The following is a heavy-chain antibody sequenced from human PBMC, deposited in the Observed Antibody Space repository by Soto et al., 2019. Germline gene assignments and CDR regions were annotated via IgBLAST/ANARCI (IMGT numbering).Heavy chain of an antibody. CDR3: ARGDWGGTRCYGWGNCDV. Sequence: QVQLQESGPGLVKPSQILSLTCTVSGDSISSGDYYWSWIRQSPGKDLEWIGYVYYSGTTYYNPALKSRVTGAVDRSKNQFSRKLDSVTAADTAVYYCARGDWGGTRCYGWGNCDVWGRGALVTVSS. J-gene: IGHJ2*01. D-gene: IGHD3-16*01. CDR2: VYYSGTT. V-gene: IGHV4-30-4*01. CDR1: GDSISSGDYY.